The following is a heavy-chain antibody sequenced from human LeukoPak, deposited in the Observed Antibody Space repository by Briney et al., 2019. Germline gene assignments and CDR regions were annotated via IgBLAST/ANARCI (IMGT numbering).Heavy chain of an antibody. J-gene: IGHJ4*02. CDR1: GYTFTGYY. D-gene: IGHD5-18*01. V-gene: IGHV1-2*02. CDR3: ARGREAAMVTPQVDY. CDR2: INPNSGGT. Sequence: GASVKVPRKASGYTFTGYYMHWVRQAPGQGLEWMGWINPNSGGTNYAQKFQGRVTMTRGTSISTAYMELSRLRSDDTAVYYCARGREAAMVTPQVDYWGQGTLVTVSS.